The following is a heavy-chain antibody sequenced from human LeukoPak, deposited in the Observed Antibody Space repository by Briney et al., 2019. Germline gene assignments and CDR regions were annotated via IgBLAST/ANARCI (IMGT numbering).Heavy chain of an antibody. CDR3: TRDSQGSGTYSTDH. Sequence: PGGSLRLSCVASGFTFSSSWMSWLRQGPGKGPEWVANMNQDGSRKYYVDSVKGRFTISRDNAKNSLFLQMNGLRDEDTAVYYCTRDSQGSGTYSTDHWGQGTLVTVSS. J-gene: IGHJ4*02. D-gene: IGHD3-10*01. CDR1: GFTFSSSW. V-gene: IGHV3-7*01. CDR2: MNQDGSRK.